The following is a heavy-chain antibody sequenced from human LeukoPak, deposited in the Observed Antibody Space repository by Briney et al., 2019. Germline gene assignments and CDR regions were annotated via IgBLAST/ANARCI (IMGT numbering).Heavy chain of an antibody. J-gene: IGHJ3*02. CDR2: INHSGST. CDR1: GGSFSGYY. CDR3: ATIAVAGFDALDI. V-gene: IGHV4-34*01. D-gene: IGHD6-19*01. Sequence: SETLSLTCAVYGGSFSGYYWSWIRQPPGKGLEWIGEINHSGSTNYNPSLKSRVTISVDTSKNQFSLKLSSVTAADTAVYYCATIAVAGFDALDIWGQGTMVTVSS.